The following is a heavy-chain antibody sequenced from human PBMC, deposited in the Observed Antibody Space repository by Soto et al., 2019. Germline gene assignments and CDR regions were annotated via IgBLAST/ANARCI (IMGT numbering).Heavy chain of an antibody. D-gene: IGHD2-21*01. CDR3: GRNGHHCVDY. CDR1: GGSISSGNW. Sequence: SSETLSLTCAVSGGSISSGNWWTWVRQSPGKGLEWIGEVHHSGNTNYNPSLMSRVTISVDKSKNQFSLILNSVTAADTAIYYCGRNGHHCVDYWGMGSLVTVSS. CDR2: VHHSGNT. J-gene: IGHJ4*02. V-gene: IGHV4-4*02.